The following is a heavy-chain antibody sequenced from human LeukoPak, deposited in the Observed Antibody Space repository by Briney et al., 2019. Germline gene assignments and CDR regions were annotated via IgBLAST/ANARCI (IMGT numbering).Heavy chain of an antibody. CDR3: ARGTSIAAAGTPHPETVAYYYYGMDV. V-gene: IGHV1-69*06. Sequence: ASVKVSCKASGGTFSSYAISWVRQAPGQGLEWMGGIIPIFGTANYAQKFQGRVTITADKSTSTAYMELSSLRSEDTAVYYCARGTSIAAAGTPHPETVAYYYYGMDVWGKGTTVTVSS. D-gene: IGHD6-13*01. J-gene: IGHJ6*04. CDR2: IIPIFGTA. CDR1: GGTFSSYA.